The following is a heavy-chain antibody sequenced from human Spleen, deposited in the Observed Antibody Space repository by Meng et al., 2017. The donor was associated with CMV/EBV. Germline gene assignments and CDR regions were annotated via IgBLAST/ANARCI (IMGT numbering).Heavy chain of an antibody. Sequence: GESLKISCAASGFTFSSYYMDWVRQVPGKGLEWVAKIKRDGSEKYYVDSVKGRFIISRDNAKNTLYLQMDSLRADDSAVYYCARGTNDWSGVDYWGQGSPVTVSS. CDR2: IKRDGSEK. V-gene: IGHV3-7*04. CDR3: ARGTNDWSGVDY. J-gene: IGHJ4*02. D-gene: IGHD3-9*01. CDR1: GFTFSSYY.